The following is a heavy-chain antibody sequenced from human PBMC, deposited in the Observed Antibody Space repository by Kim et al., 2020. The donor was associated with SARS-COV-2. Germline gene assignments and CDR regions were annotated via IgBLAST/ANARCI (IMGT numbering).Heavy chain of an antibody. Sequence: GGSLRLSCAASGFTFSSYWMSWVRQAPGKGLEWVANIKQDGSEKYYVDSVKGRFTISRDNAKNSLYLQMNSLRAEDTAVYYCARESSKGDSVLRYFDWLPPRGTYYSGMDVWGQGTTVTVSS. CDR2: IKQDGSEK. D-gene: IGHD3-9*01. CDR3: ARESSKGDSVLRYFDWLPPRGTYYSGMDV. J-gene: IGHJ6*02. V-gene: IGHV3-7*01. CDR1: GFTFSSYW.